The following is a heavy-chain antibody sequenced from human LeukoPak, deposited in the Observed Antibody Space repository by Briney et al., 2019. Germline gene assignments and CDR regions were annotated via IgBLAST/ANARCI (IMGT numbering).Heavy chain of an antibody. J-gene: IGHJ4*02. V-gene: IGHV3-23*01. D-gene: IGHD3-22*01. Sequence: GGSLRLSCAVSGFTFSNYAMSWVRQAPGKGLEWVSAISDSGGRTYYADSVKGRFTIYRDNSENTLYLQMNSLRAEDTAVYYCVRGSSGYLDYWGQGTLVTVSS. CDR1: GFTFSNYA. CDR2: ISDSGGRT. CDR3: VRGSSGYLDY.